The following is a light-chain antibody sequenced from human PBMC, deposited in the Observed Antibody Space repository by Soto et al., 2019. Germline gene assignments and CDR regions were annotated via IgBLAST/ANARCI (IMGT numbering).Light chain of an antibody. CDR3: SSYSGSSSLVV. V-gene: IGLV2-14*01. CDR2: EVT. J-gene: IGLJ2*01. CDR1: SRDVGGYDY. Sequence: QSALTQPASVSGSPGQSITISCTGTSRDVGGYDYVSWYQQRPDKAPKLIIFEVTSRPSGVSSRFSASESGYTASLTISGLQADDEGDYYCSSYSGSSSLVVFGGGTKLTVL.